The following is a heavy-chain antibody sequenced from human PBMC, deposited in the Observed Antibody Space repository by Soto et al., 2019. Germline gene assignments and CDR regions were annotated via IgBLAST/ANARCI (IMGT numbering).Heavy chain of an antibody. J-gene: IGHJ4*02. CDR1: GGSISNYN. D-gene: IGHD4-17*01. Sequence: PSQTLSVTFTVSGGSISNYNWNWIRQPPGKGLEWIGYIYYSGSTNYNPSLKSRVTISVDTSKNQFSLKLSSVTAADTDVYYCARNYGGNSDSWGPANLVTVS. V-gene: IGHV4-59*01. CDR3: ARNYGGNSDS. CDR2: IYYSGST.